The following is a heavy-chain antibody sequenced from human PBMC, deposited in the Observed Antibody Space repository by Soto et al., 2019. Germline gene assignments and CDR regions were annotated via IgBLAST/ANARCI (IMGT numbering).Heavy chain of an antibody. V-gene: IGHV4-4*07. Sequence: SETLSLTCTVSGDSISGYHWSWIRPPAGEGLQWIGRLNSSGGTNYSPSLKSRVSMSADTSKNQFSLKLSSVTAADTAVYYCAREYSYHFDPWGQGTLVTVSS. CDR2: LNSSGGT. CDR1: GDSISGYH. D-gene: IGHD5-18*01. CDR3: AREYSYHFDP. J-gene: IGHJ5*02.